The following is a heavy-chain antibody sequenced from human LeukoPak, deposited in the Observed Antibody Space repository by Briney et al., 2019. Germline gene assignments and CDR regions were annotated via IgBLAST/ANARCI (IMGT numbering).Heavy chain of an antibody. CDR2: INVGNGDT. D-gene: IGHD1-1*01. V-gene: IGHV1-3*01. CDR1: GYTFISNN. J-gene: IGHJ6*04. CDR3: ARWNYGMDV. Sequence: GASVKVSCKASGYTFISNNMNWVRQAPGQRLEWMGWINVGNGDTKYSQKFQGRVTITRDTSASTGYMELSSLRSEDTAVYYCARWNYGMDVWSKGTTITVYS.